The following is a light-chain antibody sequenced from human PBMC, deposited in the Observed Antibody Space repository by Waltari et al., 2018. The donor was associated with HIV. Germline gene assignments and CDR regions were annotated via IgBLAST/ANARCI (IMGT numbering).Light chain of an antibody. CDR3: CSYADTYTYVL. CDR2: EVI. CDR1: SSDVGGYDS. Sequence: QSALTQPRSVSGSPGQSVTISCTGTSSDVGGYDSVSWYLQHPGKVPKLIIYEVIKRPSGVPDRFSGSKSGNTASLTISGLQTEDEADYFCCSYADTYTYVLFGGGTKLTVL. V-gene: IGLV2-11*01. J-gene: IGLJ3*02.